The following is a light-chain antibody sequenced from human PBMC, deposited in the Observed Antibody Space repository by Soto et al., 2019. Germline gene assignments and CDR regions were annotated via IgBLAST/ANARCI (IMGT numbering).Light chain of an antibody. Sequence: QSVLTQPASVSGSPGQSITISCTGSDVGHSHVSWYQQHAGKVPKRIIYDLINRPSGVSPRFSGSKSGNTASLTIPGLQAEDEADYYCSSDTARVVFGGGTKLTVL. CDR1: SDVGHSH. CDR3: SSDTARVV. V-gene: IGLV2-14*03. J-gene: IGLJ2*01. CDR2: DLI.